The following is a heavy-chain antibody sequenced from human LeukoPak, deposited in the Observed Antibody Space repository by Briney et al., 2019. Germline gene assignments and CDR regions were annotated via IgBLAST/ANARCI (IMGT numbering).Heavy chain of an antibody. Sequence: SWTLSLTRAVYRGTLSDYFWSCMRQPPGKGVEGMGEINHSGRTNYSPSLQSRVTISVDTSKNQSSLKLSCVTAADTAVYYCARAGGRQQLVRRYYLDYWGQGTLVTVSS. CDR3: ARAGGRQQLVRRYYLDY. J-gene: IGHJ4*02. CDR2: INHSGRT. V-gene: IGHV4-34*01. D-gene: IGHD6-13*01. CDR1: RGTLSDYF.